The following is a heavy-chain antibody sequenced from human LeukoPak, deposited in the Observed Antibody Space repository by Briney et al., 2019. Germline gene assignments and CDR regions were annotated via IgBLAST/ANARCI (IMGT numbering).Heavy chain of an antibody. Sequence: GGSLRLSCEASGFTFGSHAMYWVRQAPGKGLEWVAAVSSGFHAFFADSVQGRFTVSREDARNSLYLQMNSLRAGDTAVYYCVREARGYHYTYFDYWGQGTLVTVSS. J-gene: IGHJ4*02. CDR2: VSSGFHA. D-gene: IGHD5-18*01. CDR1: GFTFGSHA. CDR3: VREARGYHYTYFDY. V-gene: IGHV3-13*01.